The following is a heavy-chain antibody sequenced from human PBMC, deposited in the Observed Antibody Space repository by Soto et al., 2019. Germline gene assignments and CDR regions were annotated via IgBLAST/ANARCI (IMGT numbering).Heavy chain of an antibody. CDR2: ISYDGSNK. J-gene: IGHJ6*02. V-gene: IGHV3-30*18. CDR3: AKEAIAAAGTDYYGMDV. Sequence: GGSLRLSCAASGFTFISYGMHWVRQAPGKGLEWVAVISYDGSNKYYADSVKGRFTISRDNSKNTLYLQMNSLRAEDTAVYYCAKEAIAAAGTDYYGMDVWGQGTTVTVSS. D-gene: IGHD6-13*01. CDR1: GFTFISYG.